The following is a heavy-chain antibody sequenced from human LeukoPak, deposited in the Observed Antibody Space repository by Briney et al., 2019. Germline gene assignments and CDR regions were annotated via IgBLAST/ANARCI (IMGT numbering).Heavy chain of an antibody. D-gene: IGHD1-1*01. J-gene: IGHJ3*02. CDR3: ARDTYNWNDFGGNAFDI. Sequence: SETLSLTCTVSGDSINSYYWSWIRQPPGKGLEWIGYIYYSGSTHYNPSLKSRVTISVDTSKNQFSLKLSSVTAADTAVYYCARDTYNWNDFGGNAFDIWGQGTMVTVSS. CDR1: GDSINSYY. CDR2: IYYSGST. V-gene: IGHV4-59*12.